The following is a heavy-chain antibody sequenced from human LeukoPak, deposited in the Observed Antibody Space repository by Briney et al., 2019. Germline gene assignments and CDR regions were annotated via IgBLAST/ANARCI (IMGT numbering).Heavy chain of an antibody. Sequence: PGGSLRLSCAASGFTFSSYEMNWVRQAPGKGLEWVSYISSDGYTMYYADSVKGRFTISRDNAKNSLYLQMNSLRAEDTAVYYCARDRDYSHDYWGQGTLVTVSS. CDR1: GFTFSSYE. D-gene: IGHD4-11*01. CDR3: ARDRDYSHDY. V-gene: IGHV3-48*03. J-gene: IGHJ4*02. CDR2: ISSDGYTM.